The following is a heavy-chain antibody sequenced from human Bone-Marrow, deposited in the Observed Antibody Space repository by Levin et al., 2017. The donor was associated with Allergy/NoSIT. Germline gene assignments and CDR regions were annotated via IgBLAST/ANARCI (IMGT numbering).Heavy chain of an antibody. CDR3: SRGYCGGGHCYSDAFDV. J-gene: IGHJ3*01. V-gene: IGHV3-49*03. D-gene: IGHD2-15*01. CDR2: IRSKAYGETT. Sequence: GGSLRLSCTASGFTFGDYGMTWFRQAPGKGLEWVGFIRSKAYGETTEYAASVKGKFTISRDDSKSIAYLQMNSLKTEDIAVYYCSRGYCGGGHCYSDAFDVWGQGTMVTVSS. CDR1: GFTFGDYG.